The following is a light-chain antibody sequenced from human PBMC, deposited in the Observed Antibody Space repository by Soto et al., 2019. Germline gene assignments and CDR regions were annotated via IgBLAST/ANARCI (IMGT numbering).Light chain of an antibody. V-gene: IGKV1-27*01. Sequence: DVHVTHSPSSLSASVGDRVTITCRASQAIRNSLAWYQQKPGKVPSLLIYAASTLQPGVPSRFSGSGSGTDFTLTISSLQPEDVATYYCQKYYSAPFTFGPGTKVDIK. CDR2: AAS. CDR3: QKYYSAPFT. CDR1: QAIRNS. J-gene: IGKJ3*01.